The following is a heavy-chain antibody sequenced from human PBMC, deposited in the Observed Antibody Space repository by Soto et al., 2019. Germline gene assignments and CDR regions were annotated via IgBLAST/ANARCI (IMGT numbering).Heavy chain of an antibody. J-gene: IGHJ4*01. Sequence: ASVKVSCKASGYTFANYGIHWVCQAPGQRLEWMGWINAGDGGTKYSENFQDRVTITRDTSASTVYLGLSSLSSEDTASYYCARSIVVVTALDYWG. CDR1: GYTFANYG. V-gene: IGHV1-3*01. CDR2: INAGDGGT. D-gene: IGHD2-21*02. CDR3: ARSIVVVTALDY.